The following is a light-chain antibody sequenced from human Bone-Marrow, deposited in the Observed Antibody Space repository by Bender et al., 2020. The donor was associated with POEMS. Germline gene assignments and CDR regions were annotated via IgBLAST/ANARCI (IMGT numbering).Light chain of an antibody. CDR2: DVS. CDR1: SSDVGGYNH. J-gene: IGLJ2*01. Sequence: QSALTQPRSVSGSPGQSVTISCTGTSSDVGGYNHVSWYQQHPGKAPKLMIYDVSTRPSGVSNRFSGSKSGNTASLTISGLQAEDEADYYCSSFTSSSTVIFGGGTKLTVL. CDR3: SSFTSSSTVI. V-gene: IGLV2-11*01.